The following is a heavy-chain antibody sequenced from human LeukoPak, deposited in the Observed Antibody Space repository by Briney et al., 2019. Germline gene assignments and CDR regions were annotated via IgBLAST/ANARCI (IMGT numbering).Heavy chain of an antibody. J-gene: IGHJ4*02. CDR3: AREAALWFGGPGLFDY. CDR1: GFTFSSYW. CDR2: IKQDGSEK. V-gene: IGHV3-7*01. Sequence: GGSLRLSCAASGFTFSSYWMSWVRQAPGKGLEWVANIKQDGSEKYYVDSVKGRVTISRDSAKNSLYLHMNSLRAEDTAVYYCAREAALWFGGPGLFDYWGQGTLVTVSS. D-gene: IGHD3-10*01.